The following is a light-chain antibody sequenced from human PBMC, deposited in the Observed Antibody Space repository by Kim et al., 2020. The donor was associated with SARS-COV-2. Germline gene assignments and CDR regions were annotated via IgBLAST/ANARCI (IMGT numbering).Light chain of an antibody. Sequence: DIVMTQSPDSLAVPLGERATINCKSSESVLYSNNKNYVAWYQQRPGQPPKLLIYWASTRESGVPDRFSGGGSGTDFTLTISSLQAEHVAVYYCQQYFSTPDTFGGGTKVDIK. CDR3: QQYFSTPDT. J-gene: IGKJ4*01. V-gene: IGKV4-1*01. CDR2: WAS. CDR1: ESVLYSNNKNY.